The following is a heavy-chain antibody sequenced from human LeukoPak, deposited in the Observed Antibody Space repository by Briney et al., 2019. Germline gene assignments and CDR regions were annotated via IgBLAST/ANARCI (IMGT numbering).Heavy chain of an antibody. CDR3: AKMWAGGLQDY. Sequence: GGSLRLSCAASLFAFSNHAMNWGRQAPGKGLEWVSTITSSGTSTYYADSVKGRFTISRDNSKNTRYLQMNSLRAEDTAVYYCAKMWAGGLQDYWGQGTLVTVSS. CDR2: ITSSGTST. V-gene: IGHV3-23*01. D-gene: IGHD3-16*01. J-gene: IGHJ4*02. CDR1: LFAFSNHA.